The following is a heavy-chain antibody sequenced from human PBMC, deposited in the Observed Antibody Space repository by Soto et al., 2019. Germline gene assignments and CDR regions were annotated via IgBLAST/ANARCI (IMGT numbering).Heavy chain of an antibody. CDR1: GGSISSYC. CDR2: IYYSGST. D-gene: IGHD1-26*01. V-gene: IGHV4-59*01. CDR3: ARGIGSYYYGMDV. Sequence: LEILSLTCTVSGGSISSYCWSWIRQPPGKGLEWIGYIYYSGSTNYNPSLKSRVTISVDTSKNQFSLKLSSVTAADTAVYYCARGIGSYYYGMDVWGQGTTVTVSS. J-gene: IGHJ6*02.